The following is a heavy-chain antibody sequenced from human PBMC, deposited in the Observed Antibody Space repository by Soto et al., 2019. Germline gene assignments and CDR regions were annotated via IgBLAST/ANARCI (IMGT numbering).Heavy chain of an antibody. CDR3: ARGGGYDSFDY. J-gene: IGHJ4*02. V-gene: IGHV4-30-2*06. CDR2: ISHLEST. D-gene: IGHD5-12*01. Sequence: SGTLSLTCTVSGASISYGGFSWSWIRQSPGKGLEWIGYISHLESTYFHPSFKSRLTMSIDRTRNQFSLKLSSVTAADMAVYYCARGGGYDSFDYWGQGVLVTVS. CDR1: GASISYGGFS.